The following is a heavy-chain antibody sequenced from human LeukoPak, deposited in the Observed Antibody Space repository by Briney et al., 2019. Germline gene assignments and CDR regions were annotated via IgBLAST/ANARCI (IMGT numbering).Heavy chain of an antibody. V-gene: IGHV4-38-2*01. CDR2: IYHGGST. CDR1: GYSISSGYY. J-gene: IGHJ4*02. D-gene: IGHD2-2*01. Sequence: PLETLSLTCAVSGYSISSGYYWGWIRPPPGEGREWIGIIYHGGSTYYNPSLKSRVTMSVDTSKNQFSLKLSSVTAADTAVYYCARAYCTATSCYGRHFDYWGQGTLVTVSS. CDR3: ARAYCTATSCYGRHFDY.